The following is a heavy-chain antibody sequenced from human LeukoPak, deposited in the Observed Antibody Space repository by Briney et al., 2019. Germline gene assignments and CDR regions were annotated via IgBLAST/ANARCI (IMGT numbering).Heavy chain of an antibody. CDR2: IYTSGST. Sequence: NPAEPLSLPCTVSGGSISSYFWSWIRQPAGKGLEWIGRIYTSGSTNYNPSLKTRVTITGDTSKNQFSQKLSAVTAADRAVYYWARAEYRYYDFWSGYYKDYYYGMDVWGQGNTVTVSS. CDR1: GGSISSYF. J-gene: IGHJ6*02. CDR3: ARAEYRYYDFWSGYYKDYYYGMDV. V-gene: IGHV4-4*07. D-gene: IGHD3-3*01.